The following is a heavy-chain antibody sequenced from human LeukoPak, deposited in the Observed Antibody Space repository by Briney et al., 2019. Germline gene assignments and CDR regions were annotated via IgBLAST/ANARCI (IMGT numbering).Heavy chain of an antibody. Sequence: PGGSLRLSCVVSGSTFSSHAMSWVRQAPGKGLEWVSSISSSSSYIYYADSVKGRFTISRDNAKNSLYLQMNSLRAEDTAVYYCARVYDSSGYYYGDYFDYWAREPWSPSPQ. CDR2: ISSSSSYI. D-gene: IGHD3-22*01. V-gene: IGHV3-21*01. J-gene: IGHJ4*02. CDR1: GSTFSSHA. CDR3: ARVYDSSGYYYGDYFDY.